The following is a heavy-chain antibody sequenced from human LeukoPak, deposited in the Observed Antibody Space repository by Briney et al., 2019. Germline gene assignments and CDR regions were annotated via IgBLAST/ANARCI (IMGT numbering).Heavy chain of an antibody. V-gene: IGHV4-39*07. J-gene: IGHJ4*02. Sequence: PSETLSLTCSVSRGSISSRRYWWGWLRRPPGKGLEWIGEINHSGSANYNPSLKSRVTISLDTSKNQFSLKLSSVTAADTAVYYCARGQGTVTTHWGQGTLVTVSS. D-gene: IGHD4-17*01. CDR3: ARGQGTVTTH. CDR2: INHSGSA. CDR1: RGSISSRRYW.